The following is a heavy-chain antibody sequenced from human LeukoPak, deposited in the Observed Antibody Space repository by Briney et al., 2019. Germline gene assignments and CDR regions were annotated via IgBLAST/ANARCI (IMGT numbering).Heavy chain of an antibody. Sequence: ASETLSLTCTVSGYSICSDYYWGWIRRPPGKGLEWIGIIYDSGNIYYNPSLRSRVTISMDTSKNQFSLKLSSVTAADTAVYYCAGKYYYDTSSYFYVDWWGRGILVTVSS. CDR1: GYSICSDYY. J-gene: IGHJ4*02. D-gene: IGHD3-22*01. CDR3: AGKYYYDTSSYFYVDW. CDR2: IYDSGNI. V-gene: IGHV4-38-2*02.